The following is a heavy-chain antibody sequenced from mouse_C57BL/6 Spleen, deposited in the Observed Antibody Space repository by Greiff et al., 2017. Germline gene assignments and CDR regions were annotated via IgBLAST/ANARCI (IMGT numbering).Heavy chain of an antibody. CDR1: GYTFTSYW. J-gene: IGHJ4*01. D-gene: IGHD1-1*01. V-gene: IGHV1-69*01. Sequence: QVQLQQPGAELVMPGASVKLSCKASGYTFTSYWMHWVKQRPGQGLEWIGEIDPSDSYTNYNQKFKGKSTLTVDKSSSTAYMQLSSLTSEDSAVYYCARGYYDGSSYYYAMDYWGQGTSVTVSS. CDR2: IDPSDSYT. CDR3: ARGYYDGSSYYYAMDY.